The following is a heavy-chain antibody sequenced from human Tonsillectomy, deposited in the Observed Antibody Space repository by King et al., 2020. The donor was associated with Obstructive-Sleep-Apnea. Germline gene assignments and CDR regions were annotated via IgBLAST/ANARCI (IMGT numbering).Heavy chain of an antibody. CDR2: VYGGGST. CDR3: ARTVVVPAANPTGGGDYGMDV. Sequence: VQLVESGGGLVQPGGSLRLSCTASGFTVSSNYMSWVRQAPGKGLEWVSVVYGGGSTYYADSVKGRFTISRDTSKNTVSLQMNSLRVEDTAVYYCARTVVVPAANPTGGGDYGMDVWGQGTTVTVSS. V-gene: IGHV3-66*01. J-gene: IGHJ6*02. D-gene: IGHD2-2*01. CDR1: GFTVSSNY.